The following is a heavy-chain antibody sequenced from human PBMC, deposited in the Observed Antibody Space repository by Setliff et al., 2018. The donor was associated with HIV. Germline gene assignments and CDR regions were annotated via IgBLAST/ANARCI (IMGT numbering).Heavy chain of an antibody. Sequence: ASVKVSCKASGYTFTSKHINWVRQATGQGLEWLGWINPGNGNTQYSQKFRSRITLTINKSANVAYMELASLKSEDTALYYCARGWSEGTHLFQVEYFQHWGQGTLVTVS. V-gene: IGHV1-8*01. D-gene: IGHD2-8*01. J-gene: IGHJ1*01. CDR3: ARGWSEGTHLFQVEYFQH. CDR2: INPGNGNT. CDR1: GYTFTSKH.